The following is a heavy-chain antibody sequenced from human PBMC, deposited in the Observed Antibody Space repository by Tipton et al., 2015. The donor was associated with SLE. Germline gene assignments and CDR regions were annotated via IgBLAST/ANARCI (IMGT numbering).Heavy chain of an antibody. CDR3: ARGNAVLGANNAFDI. V-gene: IGHV4-39*07. CDR1: GGSISSSSDY. J-gene: IGHJ3*02. CDR2: THYTGVT. Sequence: TLSLTCTVPGGSISSSSDYWGWIRQPPGKGLEWIGNTHYTGVTYYNPSLKSRVTISVDTSKNQFSLKLTSVTAADTAVYYCARGNAVLGANNAFDIWGQGTMVTVSA. D-gene: IGHD2-8*02.